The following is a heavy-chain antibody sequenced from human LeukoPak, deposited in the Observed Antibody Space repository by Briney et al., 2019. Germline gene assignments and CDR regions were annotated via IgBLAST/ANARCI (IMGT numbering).Heavy chain of an antibody. J-gene: IGHJ6*03. D-gene: IGHD4-11*01. V-gene: IGHV3-21*01. CDR3: ARDSLHGAYYYYMDV. CDR1: GFTFSSYA. Sequence: GGSLRLSCAASGFTFSSYAMSWVRQAPGKGLEWVSSISSSSSYIYYADSVKGRFTISRDNAKNSLYLQMNSLRAEDTAVYYCARDSLHGAYYYYMDVWGKGTTVTVSS. CDR2: ISSSSSYI.